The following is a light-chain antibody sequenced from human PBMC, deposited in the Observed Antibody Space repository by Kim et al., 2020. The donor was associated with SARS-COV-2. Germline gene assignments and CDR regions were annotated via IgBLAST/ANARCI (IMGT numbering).Light chain of an antibody. CDR1: ESVGSSY. J-gene: IGKJ3*01. CDR3: QQYGSSPFT. Sequence: SPGERATLSCRASESVGSSYLAWYQQKPGQAPRLLIYGASTRATGIPDRFSGSGSGTDSTLTISRLEPEDFAVYYCQQYGSSPFTFGPGTKVDIK. CDR2: GAS. V-gene: IGKV3-20*01.